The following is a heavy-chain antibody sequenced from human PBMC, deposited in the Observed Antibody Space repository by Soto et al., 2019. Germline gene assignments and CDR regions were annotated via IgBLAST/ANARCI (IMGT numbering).Heavy chain of an antibody. Sequence: ASVKVSCKASGGTFSSYAISWVRQAPGQGLEWMGGIIPILGIANYAQKFQGRVTITADKSTSTAYMELSSLRSEDTAVYYCARDQAYCGGDCYSVDAFDIWGQGTMVTVSS. D-gene: IGHD2-21*02. CDR1: GGTFSSYA. CDR3: ARDQAYCGGDCYSVDAFDI. V-gene: IGHV1-69*10. CDR2: IIPILGIA. J-gene: IGHJ3*02.